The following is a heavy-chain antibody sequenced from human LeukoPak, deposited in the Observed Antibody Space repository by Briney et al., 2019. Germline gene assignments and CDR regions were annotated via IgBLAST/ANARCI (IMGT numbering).Heavy chain of an antibody. Sequence: ASVKVSCKASGYTFTSYAMHWVRQAPGQRLEWMGWINAGNGNTKYSQKFQGRITITRDTSASTAYMELSSLRSEDTAVYYCAPLLLVGATAVPLYGMDVWGQGTTVTVSS. CDR2: INAGNGNT. CDR1: GYTFTSYA. CDR3: APLLLVGATAVPLYGMDV. V-gene: IGHV1-3*01. J-gene: IGHJ6*02. D-gene: IGHD1-26*01.